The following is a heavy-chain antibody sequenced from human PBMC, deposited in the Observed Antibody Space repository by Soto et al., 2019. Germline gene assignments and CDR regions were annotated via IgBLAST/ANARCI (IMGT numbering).Heavy chain of an antibody. J-gene: IGHJ4*02. CDR2: IRNDGSNE. Sequence: PGGSLRLSSAASGFTFSNYGMHWVRQAPGKGLEWVAVIRNDGSNEYYADSVKGRFTISRDNPKHTLYLQMNSLRAEDTAVYYCAKGPAGGDTHRSADYWGQGALVTVSS. CDR3: AKGPAGGDTHRSADY. D-gene: IGHD3-16*01. V-gene: IGHV3-30*18. CDR1: GFTFSNYG.